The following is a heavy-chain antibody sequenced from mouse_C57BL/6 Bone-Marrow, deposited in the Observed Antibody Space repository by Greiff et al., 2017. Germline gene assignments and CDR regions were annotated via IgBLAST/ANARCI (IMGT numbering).Heavy chain of an antibody. CDR3: ARGVDYYGSSPWYFDV. D-gene: IGHD1-1*01. V-gene: IGHV1-80*01. J-gene: IGHJ1*03. CDR1: GYAFSSYW. Sequence: QVQLQQSGAELVKPGASVKISCKASGYAFSSYWMNWVKQRPGKGLEWIGQIYPGDGDTNYNGKFKGKATLTADKSSRTAYMQLSSLTSEDSAVYFCARGVDYYGSSPWYFDVWGTGTTVTVSS. CDR2: IYPGDGDT.